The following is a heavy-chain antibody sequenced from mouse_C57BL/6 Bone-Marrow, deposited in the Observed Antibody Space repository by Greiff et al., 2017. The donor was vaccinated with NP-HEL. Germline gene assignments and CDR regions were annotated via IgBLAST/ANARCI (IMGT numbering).Heavy chain of an antibody. CDR3: ARPYSNSSKWYFDV. CDR1: GYTFTSYG. V-gene: IGHV1-81*01. J-gene: IGHJ1*03. D-gene: IGHD2-5*01. CDR2: IYPRSGNT. Sequence: QVQLQQSGAELARPGASVKLSCKASGYTFTSYGISWVKQRTGQGLEWIGEIYPRSGNTYYNEKFKGKATLTADKSSSTAYMELRSLTSEDSAVYFCARPYSNSSKWYFDVWGTGTTVTVSS.